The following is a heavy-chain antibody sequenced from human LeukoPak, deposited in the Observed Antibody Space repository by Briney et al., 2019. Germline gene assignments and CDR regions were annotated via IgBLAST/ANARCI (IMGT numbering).Heavy chain of an antibody. CDR3: ARHKGLQYQLYPSQGIDY. D-gene: IGHD2-2*01. CDR1: GYSFTSYW. Sequence: GESLKISCKGSGYSFTSYWIGWVRQMPGKGLEWMGVIYPGDSDTRYSPSFQGQVTISADKSISSAYLQWSSLKAPDTAMYYCARHKGLQYQLYPSQGIDYWGQGTLVTVSS. J-gene: IGHJ4*02. V-gene: IGHV5-51*01. CDR2: IYPGDSDT.